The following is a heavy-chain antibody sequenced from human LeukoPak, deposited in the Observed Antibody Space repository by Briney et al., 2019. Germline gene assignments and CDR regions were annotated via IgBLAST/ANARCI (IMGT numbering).Heavy chain of an antibody. CDR2: IYYSGNT. D-gene: IGHD3-22*01. CDR1: GGSISSYY. CDR3: ASASDDSSGYSAFDY. Sequence: PSETLSLTCTVSGGSISSYYWSWIRQPPGRGLEWLGYIYYSGNTNYNPSLKSRVTISVDTSKNQFSLKLSSVTAADTAVYYCASASDDSSGYSAFDYWGQGTLVTVSS. V-gene: IGHV4-59*08. J-gene: IGHJ4*02.